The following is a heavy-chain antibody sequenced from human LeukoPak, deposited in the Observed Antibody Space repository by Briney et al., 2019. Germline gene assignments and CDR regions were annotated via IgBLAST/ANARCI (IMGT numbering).Heavy chain of an antibody. CDR3: ARDPRILLFINRVVSYHFDY. CDR2: ISAYNGHT. CDR1: GYTFTNCG. J-gene: IGHJ4*02. D-gene: IGHD2/OR15-2a*01. V-gene: IGHV1-18*01. Sequence: GASVKVSCKASGYTFTNCGISWVRQAPGQGLEWMGWISAYNGHTNYAQKLQGRVTMTTDTSTSTAYMELRSLGSDDTAMYYCARDPRILLFINRVVSYHFDYWGQGTLVTVSS.